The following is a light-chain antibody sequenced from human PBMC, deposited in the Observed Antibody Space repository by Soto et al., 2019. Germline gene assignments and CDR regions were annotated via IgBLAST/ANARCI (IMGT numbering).Light chain of an antibody. CDR3: QQYNNWPPST. CDR2: GAS. J-gene: IGKJ4*01. V-gene: IGKV3-15*01. CDR1: QSVSSN. Sequence: EIVMTQSPATLSVSPGERATLSCRASQSVSSNLAWYQQKPGQAPRLLIYGASTRATGIPARFSDSGSGTEFTLTISSLQSEDFAVYYCQQYNNWPPSTFGGGTKVDIK.